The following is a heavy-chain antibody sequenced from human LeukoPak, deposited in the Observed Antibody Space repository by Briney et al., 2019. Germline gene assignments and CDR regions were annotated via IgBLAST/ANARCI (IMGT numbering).Heavy chain of an antibody. Sequence: GGSLRLSCAVSGITLSNYGMSWVRQAPGKGLDWVAGISDSGGRTKYADSVKGRFTISRDNPKNALFLQMNSLRPEDTGVYFCAKRGVVIRVILVGFHKEANYFDSWGQGALVTVSS. CDR2: ISDSGGRT. D-gene: IGHD3-22*01. V-gene: IGHV3-23*01. CDR3: AKRGVVIRVILVGFHKEANYFDS. CDR1: GITLSNYG. J-gene: IGHJ4*02.